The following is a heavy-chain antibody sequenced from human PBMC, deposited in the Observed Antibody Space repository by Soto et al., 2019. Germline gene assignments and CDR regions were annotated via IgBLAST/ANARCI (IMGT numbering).Heavy chain of an antibody. Sequence: SLRLSCAASGFTFDDYAMHWVRQAPGKGLEWVSGISWNSGSIGYADSVKGRFTISRDNAKNSLYLQMNSLRAEDTALYYCAKGGDTDYYYYYGMDVWGQGTTVTVSS. CDR1: GFTFDDYA. CDR3: AKGGDTDYYYYYGMDV. CDR2: ISWNSGSI. J-gene: IGHJ6*02. D-gene: IGHD5-18*01. V-gene: IGHV3-9*01.